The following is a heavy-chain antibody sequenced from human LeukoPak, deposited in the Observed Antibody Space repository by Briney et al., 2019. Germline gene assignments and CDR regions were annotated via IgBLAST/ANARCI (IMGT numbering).Heavy chain of an antibody. V-gene: IGHV5-51*01. J-gene: IGHJ4*02. D-gene: IGHD6-19*01. CDR1: GYSFTSYW. CDR3: ARQESSGFDR. Sequence: GESLKISCEGFGYSFTSYWIGWVRQMPGKGLEWMGIIYPGDSDTRYSPFFQGQVTISADKSISTAYLQWRSLKASDTGMYYCARQESSGFDRWGQGTLVTVSS. CDR2: IYPGDSDT.